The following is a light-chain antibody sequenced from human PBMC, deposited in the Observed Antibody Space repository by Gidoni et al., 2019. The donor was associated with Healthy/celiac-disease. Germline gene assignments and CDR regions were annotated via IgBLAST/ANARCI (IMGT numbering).Light chain of an antibody. J-gene: IGKJ3*01. Sequence: EIVLTQSPATLSLSPGERATLSCRASQSVSSYLAWYKQKPGQAPRLLIYDASNSATGIPARFSGSGSGTDFTLTISSLEPEDFAVYYCQQRSNWPRTFGPGTKVDIK. CDR1: QSVSSY. CDR2: DAS. CDR3: QQRSNWPRT. V-gene: IGKV3-11*01.